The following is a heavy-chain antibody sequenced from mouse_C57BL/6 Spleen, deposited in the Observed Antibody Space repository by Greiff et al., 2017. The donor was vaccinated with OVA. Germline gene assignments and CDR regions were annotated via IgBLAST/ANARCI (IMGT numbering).Heavy chain of an antibody. CDR1: GYTFTSYW. D-gene: IGHD1-1*01. J-gene: IGHJ2*01. V-gene: IGHV1-69*01. CDR3: ARAAYYYGSSYDD. Sequence: QVQLQQPGAELVMPGASVKLSCKASGYTFTSYWMHWVKQRPGQGLEWIGEIDPSDSYTNYNQKFKGKSTLTVDKSSSTAYMQLSSLTSEDSAVYDCARAAYYYGSSYDDWGQGTTLTVSS. CDR2: IDPSDSYT.